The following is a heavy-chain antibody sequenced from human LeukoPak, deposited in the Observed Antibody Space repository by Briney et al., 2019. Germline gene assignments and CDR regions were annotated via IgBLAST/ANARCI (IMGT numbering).Heavy chain of an antibody. CDR1: GYTFTSYG. CDR2: ISAYNGNT. V-gene: IGHV1-18*01. D-gene: IGHD5-18*01. Sequence: GASVKVSCKASGYTFTSYGISWVRQAPGQGLEWMGWISAYNGNTNYAQKLQGRVTMTTDTSTSTAYMELRSLRSDDTAVYYCARDPQLIQVWLQPSYNYYGMDVWGQGTTVTVSS. J-gene: IGHJ6*02. CDR3: ARDPQLIQVWLQPSYNYYGMDV.